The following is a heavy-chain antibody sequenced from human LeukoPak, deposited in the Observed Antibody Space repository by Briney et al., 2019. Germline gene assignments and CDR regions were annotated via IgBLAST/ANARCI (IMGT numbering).Heavy chain of an antibody. CDR1: GYTFTGYY. Sequence: SVKVSCKASGYTFTGYYMHWVRQAPGQGLEWMGGIIPIFGTANYAQKFQGRVTITADESTSTAYMELSSLRSEDTAVYYCARDRNRYSFDYWGQGTLVTVSS. V-gene: IGHV1-69*13. CDR2: IIPIFGTA. J-gene: IGHJ4*02. D-gene: IGHD1-14*01. CDR3: ARDRNRYSFDY.